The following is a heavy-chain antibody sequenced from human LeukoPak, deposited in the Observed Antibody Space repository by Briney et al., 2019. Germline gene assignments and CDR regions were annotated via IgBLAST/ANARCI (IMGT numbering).Heavy chain of an antibody. CDR2: IYHSGST. CDR3: ARYGAGVVVPAATKKVPYNWFDP. V-gene: IGHV4-30-2*01. J-gene: IGHJ5*02. Sequence: PSETLSLTCTVSGGSISSGGYYWSWIRQPPGKGLEWIGYIYHSGSTYYNPSLKSRVTISVDRSKNQFSLKLSSVTAADTAVYYCARYGAGVVVPAATKKVPYNWFDPWGQGTLVTVSS. CDR1: GGSISSGGYY. D-gene: IGHD2-2*01.